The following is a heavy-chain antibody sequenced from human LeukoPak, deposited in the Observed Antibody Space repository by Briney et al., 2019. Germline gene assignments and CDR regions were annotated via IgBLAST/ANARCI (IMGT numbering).Heavy chain of an antibody. CDR2: ISYNGSDK. J-gene: IGHJ4*02. Sequence: GGSLRLSCAASGFTFSSYAMHWVRQAPGKGLVWVALISYNGSDKYYIDSVKGRFTISRDNSKNTLYVQMNSLRADDTAVYYCAKDQTPYSWGQGTLITVSS. V-gene: IGHV3-30*04. CDR3: AKDQTPYS. CDR1: GFTFSSYA. D-gene: IGHD4-23*01.